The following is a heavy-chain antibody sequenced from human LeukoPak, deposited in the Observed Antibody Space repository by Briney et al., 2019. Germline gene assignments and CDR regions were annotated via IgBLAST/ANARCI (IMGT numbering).Heavy chain of an antibody. D-gene: IGHD6-13*01. V-gene: IGHV3-74*01. CDR2: INSDGSST. CDR1: GFTFSSYW. CDR3: AKDQGYSSRDLAGRDY. Sequence: PGGSLRLSCAASGFTFSSYWMHWVRQAPGKGLVWVSRINSDGSSTSYADSVKGRFTISRDNSKNTLYLQMNSLRAEDTAVYYCAKDQGYSSRDLAGRDYWGQGTLVTVSS. J-gene: IGHJ4*02.